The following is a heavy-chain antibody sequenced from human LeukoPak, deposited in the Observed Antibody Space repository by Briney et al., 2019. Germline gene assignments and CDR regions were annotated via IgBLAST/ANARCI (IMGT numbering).Heavy chain of an antibody. D-gene: IGHD5-18*01. CDR2: ISSNGDNT. J-gene: IGHJ4*02. CDR3: AKDPEGGYSYGYSFDY. V-gene: IGHV3-64D*06. Sequence: GGSLRLSCSVSGFTFSTYVHWVRPAPGKGLEYVSAISSNGDNTYYADSVKGRFTISRDNSKNTLYLQMSSLRADDTAVYYCAKDPEGGYSYGYSFDYWGQGTLVTVSS. CDR1: GFTFSTY.